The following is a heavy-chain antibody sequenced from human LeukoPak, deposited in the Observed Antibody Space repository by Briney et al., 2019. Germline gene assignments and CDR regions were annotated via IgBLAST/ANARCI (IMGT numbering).Heavy chain of an antibody. CDR1: GFTFSSYA. D-gene: IGHD3-3*01. CDR3: AKTTIFGVVMQYYFDY. J-gene: IGHJ4*02. CDR2: ISGSGGST. Sequence: GGSLRLSCAASGFTFSSYAMSWVRQAPGKGLEWVSAISGSGGSTYYADSVKGRFTISRDNSKNTLYLQMNSLRAEDTAVYYCAKTTIFGVVMQYYFDYWGQGTLVTVSS. V-gene: IGHV3-23*01.